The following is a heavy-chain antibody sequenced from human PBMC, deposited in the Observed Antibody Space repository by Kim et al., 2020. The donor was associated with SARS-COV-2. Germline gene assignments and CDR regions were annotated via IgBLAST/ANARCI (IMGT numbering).Heavy chain of an antibody. D-gene: IGHD3-22*01. CDR2: IKSKTDGGTT. V-gene: IGHV3-15*01. CDR3: TTGGDYYDSSGYYFFDY. CDR1: GFTFSNAW. J-gene: IGHJ4*02. Sequence: GGSLRLSCAASGFTFSNAWMSWVRQAPGKGLEWVGRIKSKTDGGTTDYAAPVKGRFTISRDDSKNTLYLQMNSLKTEDTAVYYCTTGGDYYDSSGYYFFDYWGQGTLVTVPS.